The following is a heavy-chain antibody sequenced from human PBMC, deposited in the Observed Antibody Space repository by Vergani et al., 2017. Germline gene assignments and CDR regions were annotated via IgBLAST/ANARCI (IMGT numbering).Heavy chain of an antibody. CDR3: ARVIIAAAGKYYFDY. CDR1: GYTFTGYY. CDR2: INPNSGGT. Sequence: QVQLVQSGAEVKKPGASVTVSCKASGYTFTGYYMHWVRQAPGQGLEWMGWINPNSGGTNYAQKFQGRVTMTRDTSISTAYMELSRLRSDDTAVYYCARVIIAAAGKYYFDYWGQGTLVTVSS. D-gene: IGHD6-13*01. J-gene: IGHJ4*02. V-gene: IGHV1-2*02.